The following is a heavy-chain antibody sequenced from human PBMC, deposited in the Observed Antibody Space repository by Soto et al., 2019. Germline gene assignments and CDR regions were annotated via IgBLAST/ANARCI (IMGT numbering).Heavy chain of an antibody. CDR3: ARVVTVVRSFHYWYFDL. CDR1: GGTFSSYA. Sequence: QVQLVQSGAEVKKPGSSVKVSCKASGGTFSSYAISWVRQAPGQGLEWKGGIIPIFGTANYAQKFQGRVTIAADESTSTAYMALSSLRSEDTAVYYCARVVTVVRSFHYWYFDLWGRGTLVTVSS. D-gene: IGHD2-15*01. V-gene: IGHV1-69*12. CDR2: IIPIFGTA. J-gene: IGHJ2*01.